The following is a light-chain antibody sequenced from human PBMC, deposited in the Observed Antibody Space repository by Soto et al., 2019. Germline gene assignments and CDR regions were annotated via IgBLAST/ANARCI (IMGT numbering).Light chain of an antibody. CDR1: QSISSY. CDR2: DAS. CDR3: QQYGSSPRT. Sequence: IVMTQSPATLSVSPGERATLSCRASQSISSYLAWYQQKPGQAPRLLIYDASNRATGIPARFSSSGSGTDFTLTISSLDPEDFAVYYCQQYGSSPRTFGQGTKVDIK. J-gene: IGKJ1*01. V-gene: IGKV3-11*01.